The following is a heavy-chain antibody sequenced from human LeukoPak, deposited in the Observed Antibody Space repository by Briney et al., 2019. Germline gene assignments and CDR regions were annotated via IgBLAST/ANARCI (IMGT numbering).Heavy chain of an antibody. D-gene: IGHD2-2*01. Sequence: SETLSLTCTVSGGSISSYYWSWIRQPAGKGLEWIGRIYTSGSTNYNPSLKSRVTMSVDTSKNQFSLKLSSVTAADTAVYYCAREDIVVVPAAPYAFDIWGQGTMVTVSS. V-gene: IGHV4-4*07. CDR3: AREDIVVVPAAPYAFDI. CDR1: GGSISSYY. CDR2: IYTSGST. J-gene: IGHJ3*02.